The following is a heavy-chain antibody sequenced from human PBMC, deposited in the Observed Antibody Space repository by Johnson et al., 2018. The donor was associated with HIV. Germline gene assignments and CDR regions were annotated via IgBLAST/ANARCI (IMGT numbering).Heavy chain of an antibody. V-gene: IGHV3-23*04. CDR1: GFTFSSYA. CDR3: ARVWEGAFDI. J-gene: IGHJ3*02. Sequence: MQLVESGGGLVQPGGSLRLSCVASGFTFSSYAMSWVRQAPGKGLEWVSAISGSGGSTYYADSVKGRFTISRDNSKNTLYLQMNSLRAGDTAVYYCARVWEGAFDIWGQGTMVTVSS. CDR2: ISGSGGST. D-gene: IGHD1-26*01.